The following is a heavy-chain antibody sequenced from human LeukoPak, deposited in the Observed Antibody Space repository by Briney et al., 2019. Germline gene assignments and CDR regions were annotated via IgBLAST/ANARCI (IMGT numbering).Heavy chain of an antibody. CDR2: INPNSGGT. J-gene: IGHJ3*02. CDR3: ARDRGESSGYYSSDAFDI. D-gene: IGHD3-22*01. Sequence: ASVKVSCKASGYTFTGYYMHWVRQAPGQGLEWMGWINPNSGGTNYAQKFQGRVTMTRDTSISTAYMELSRLRSDDTAVYYCARDRGESSGYYSSDAFDIWGQGTTVTVSS. CDR1: GYTFTGYY. V-gene: IGHV1-2*02.